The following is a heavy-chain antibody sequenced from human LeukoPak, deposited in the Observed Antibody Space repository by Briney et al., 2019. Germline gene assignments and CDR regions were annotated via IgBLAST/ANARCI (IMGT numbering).Heavy chain of an antibody. CDR1: GYTFSGYY. CDR2: INPSGGST. V-gene: IGHV1-46*01. Sequence: ASVKVSCKASGYTFSGYYMHWVRQAPGQGLEWMGIINPSGGSTSYAQKFQGRVTMTRDMSTTTAYMELSSLRSEDMAVYYCARDHCTNGVCYKGTLDYWGQGALVTVSS. J-gene: IGHJ4*02. CDR3: ARDHCTNGVCYKGTLDY. D-gene: IGHD2-8*01.